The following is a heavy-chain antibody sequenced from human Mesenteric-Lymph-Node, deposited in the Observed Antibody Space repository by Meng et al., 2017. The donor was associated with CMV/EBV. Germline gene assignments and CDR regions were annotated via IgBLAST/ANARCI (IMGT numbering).Heavy chain of an antibody. CDR1: YTFPSYG. J-gene: IGHJ4*02. CDR3: ARVPTAIVVVPAAVGLDY. CDR2: ISAYNGNT. Sequence: YTFPSYGISWVRQAPGQWLEWMGWISAYNGNTNYAQKLQGRVTMTTDTSTSTAYMELRSLRSDDTAVYYCARVPTAIVVVPAAVGLDYWGQGTLVTVSS. D-gene: IGHD2-2*01. V-gene: IGHV1-18*04.